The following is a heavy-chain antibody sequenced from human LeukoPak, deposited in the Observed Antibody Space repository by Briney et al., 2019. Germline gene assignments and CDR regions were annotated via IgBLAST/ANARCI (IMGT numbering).Heavy chain of an antibody. CDR2: IYGNGERT. V-gene: IGHV3-23*01. CDR3: AKDVVPDSGWDLDY. Sequence: GGSLRLSCVAPGFTFSTYSMTWVRQAPGKGLEWVSSIYGNGERTFYADSVKGRFTIFRDNSKNTLYLEMLGLGPEDTAVYYCAKDVVPDSGWDLDYWGQGTLVTVSS. D-gene: IGHD6-19*01. CDR1: GFTFSTYS. J-gene: IGHJ4*02.